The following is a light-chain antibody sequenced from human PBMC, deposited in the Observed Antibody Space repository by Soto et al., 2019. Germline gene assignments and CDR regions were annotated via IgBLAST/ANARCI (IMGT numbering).Light chain of an antibody. V-gene: IGKV3-11*01. J-gene: IGKJ3*01. Sequence: EIVLIQSPATLSLSPGDRATLPCRASQSISSSLAWYQQKPGQAPRLLIYDASNRAAGIPARFSGSGSGTDFTLTISSLEPEDFAVYYCQYRTNWPPFTFGPGTKVDVK. CDR3: QYRTNWPPFT. CDR1: QSISSS. CDR2: DAS.